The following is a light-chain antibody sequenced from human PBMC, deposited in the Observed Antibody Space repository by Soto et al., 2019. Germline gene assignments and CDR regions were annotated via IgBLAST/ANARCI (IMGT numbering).Light chain of an antibody. CDR1: PSVSSS. Sequence: ESVLTQSPGTLSLSPGERATLSCRASPSVSSSLAWYQQNPGKAPRLLIYGATNRATGIPERFSGSGSGTDFTLSISSLEPEDFAVYYCQLSQQRSSWPPIAVGQGTRLEI. J-gene: IGKJ5*01. CDR3: QLSQQRSSWPPIA. CDR2: GAT. V-gene: IGKV3-11*01.